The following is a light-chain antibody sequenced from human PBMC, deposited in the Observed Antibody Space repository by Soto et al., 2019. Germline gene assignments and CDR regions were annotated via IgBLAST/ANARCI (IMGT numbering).Light chain of an antibody. V-gene: IGKV3-20*01. CDR3: QQYGSSLFT. Sequence: VLTQSPGTLSLSPGERATLSCRASQSVSSTYLAWYQQNPGQAPRLLIYGASSRATGIPDRFSGSGSGTDFTLNISRLEPEDFAVYYCQQYGSSLFTFGPGTKVDIK. CDR2: GAS. CDR1: QSVSSTY. J-gene: IGKJ3*01.